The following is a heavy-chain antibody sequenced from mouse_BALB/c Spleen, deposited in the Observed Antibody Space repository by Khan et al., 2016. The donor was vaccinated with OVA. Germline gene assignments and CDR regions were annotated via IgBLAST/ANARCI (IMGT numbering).Heavy chain of an antibody. V-gene: IGHV6-6*02. J-gene: IGHJ2*01. CDR3: WILL. Sequence: EVQLEESGGGLVQPGGSMKLSCVASEFTFSNYWMNWVRQSTEKGLEWVAEIRLKSDDYVTHYAESMKGRFTISRDESKSSVYLKRNNLRAEDTGIYYCWILLWGQGTTLTVSS. CDR2: IRLKSDDYVT. CDR1: EFTFSNYW.